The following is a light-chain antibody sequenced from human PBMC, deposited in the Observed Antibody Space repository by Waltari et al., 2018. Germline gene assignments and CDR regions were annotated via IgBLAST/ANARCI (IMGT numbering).Light chain of an antibody. J-gene: IGKJ4*01. V-gene: IGKV3-15*01. CDR1: QGVRDN. CDR3: QQYNGQPLT. CDR2: GAS. Sequence: EIVLTQSPAILSVSPGEGATLSCRASQGVRDNLAWYQHEPGQAPRLLIFGASPRDTGFPARFSGSESGTEFTLTITRLQSEDSAVYFCQQYNGQPLTFGGGTKVEIK.